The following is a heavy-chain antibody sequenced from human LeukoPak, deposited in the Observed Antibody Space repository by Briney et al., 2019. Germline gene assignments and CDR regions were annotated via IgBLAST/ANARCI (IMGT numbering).Heavy chain of an antibody. Sequence: SVKVSCKASGGTFSRYAISWVRQAPGQGLEWMGGIIPSFGTANYAQTFQGRVTITADESTSTAYMELSSLRSEDTAVYYCARDWGYVGYMDVWGKGTTVTVSS. CDR3: ARDWGYVGYMDV. J-gene: IGHJ6*03. D-gene: IGHD5-12*01. V-gene: IGHV1-69*13. CDR1: GGTFSRYA. CDR2: IIPSFGTA.